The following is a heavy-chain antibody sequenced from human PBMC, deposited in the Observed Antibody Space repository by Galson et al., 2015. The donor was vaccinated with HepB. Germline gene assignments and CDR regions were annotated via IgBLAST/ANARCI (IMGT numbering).Heavy chain of an antibody. V-gene: IGHV3-7*03. CDR2: LNPDGSMK. CDR3: ARDAAYSRLDI. CDR1: GFTFGGSW. D-gene: IGHD3-22*01. Sequence: SLRLSCAASGFTFGGSWMAWVRQAPGKGPEWVASLNPDGSMKYYVDSVKGRFTMSRDNARESVYLQMDTLRAEDTAVYYCARDAAYSRLDIWGQGTTVTVSS. J-gene: IGHJ3*02.